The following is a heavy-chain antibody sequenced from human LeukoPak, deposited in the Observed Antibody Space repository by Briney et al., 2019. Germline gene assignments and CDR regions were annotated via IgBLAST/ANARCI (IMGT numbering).Heavy chain of an antibody. D-gene: IGHD1-14*01. V-gene: IGHV3-11*01. CDR1: GSTFSDYY. CDR2: ISSSGSAI. Sequence: GGSLRLSCAASGSTFSDYYMSWIRQAPGKGLEWVSYISSSGSAIYYADSVKGRFTISRDNAKNSLYLQVNSLRAEDTAVYYCARERNSYFDYWGQGTLVTVSS. CDR3: ARERNSYFDY. J-gene: IGHJ4*02.